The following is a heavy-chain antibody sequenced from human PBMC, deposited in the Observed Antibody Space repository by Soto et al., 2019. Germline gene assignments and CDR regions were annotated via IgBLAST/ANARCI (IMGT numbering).Heavy chain of an antibody. Sequence: GESLKISCKGSGYSFTSYWIGWVRQMPGKGLEWMGIIYPGDSDTRYSPSFQGQVTISADKSISTAYLQWSSLKASDTAMYYCARHYQGYDKYYYYMDVWGKGATVTVSS. J-gene: IGHJ6*03. CDR2: IYPGDSDT. CDR1: GYSFTSYW. CDR3: ARHYQGYDKYYYYMDV. D-gene: IGHD5-12*01. V-gene: IGHV5-51*01.